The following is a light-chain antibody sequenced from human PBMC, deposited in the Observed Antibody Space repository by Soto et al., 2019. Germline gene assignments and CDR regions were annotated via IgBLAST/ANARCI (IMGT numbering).Light chain of an antibody. CDR1: QSLLHSNGYNY. CDR3: LQALQTPWT. Sequence: DTVMTQSPLSLPVTPGEPASISCRSSQSLLHSNGYNYLDWYLQKPGQSPQLLIYLGSNRASGVPDRFSGSGSGTDFTLKISRVEAEDVGVYYCLQALQTPWTL. CDR2: LGS. J-gene: IGKJ1*01. V-gene: IGKV2-28*01.